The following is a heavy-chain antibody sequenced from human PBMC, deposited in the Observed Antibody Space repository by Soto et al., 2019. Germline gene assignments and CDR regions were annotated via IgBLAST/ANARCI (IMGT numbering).Heavy chain of an antibody. Sequence: GESLKISCQASGYSFTSYWIGWVRQMPGKGLGWTGVIYPGDSDTRYSPSFQGQVTISADKSINTAYLQWSSLKASDTAIYYCAKQSAGYHGMDVWGQGTTVTVSS. CDR3: AKQSAGYHGMDV. J-gene: IGHJ6*02. CDR2: IYPGDSDT. CDR1: GYSFTSYW. V-gene: IGHV5-51*01.